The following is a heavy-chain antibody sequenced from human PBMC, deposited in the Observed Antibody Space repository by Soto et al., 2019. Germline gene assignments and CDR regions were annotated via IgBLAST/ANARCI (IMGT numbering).Heavy chain of an antibody. Sequence: QVRLQQWGAGLLKPSETLSLTCAVYVGSFKNYFWSWIRQSPGKGLEWIGQINHSGSTNYNPSLKSRVTISVDTSKNQFSLKLSSVTAADTAVYYCAIGDRSGWYFDYWGQGTLVTVSS. CDR1: VGSFKNYF. V-gene: IGHV4-34*01. J-gene: IGHJ4*02. D-gene: IGHD6-19*01. CDR3: AIGDRSGWYFDY. CDR2: INHSGST.